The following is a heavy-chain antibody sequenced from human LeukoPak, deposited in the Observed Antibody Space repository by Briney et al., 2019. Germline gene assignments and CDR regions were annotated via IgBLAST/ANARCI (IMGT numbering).Heavy chain of an antibody. CDR3: ARDPWPHYYDSSGYVDY. D-gene: IGHD3-22*01. Sequence: GGSLRLSCAASGFTFSSYAMSWVRQAPGKGLEWVSGISGSGGTTYYADSVKGRFTISRDNSKNTLYLQMNSLRAEDTAVYYCARDPWPHYYDSSGYVDYWGQGTLVTVSS. J-gene: IGHJ4*02. V-gene: IGHV3-23*01. CDR2: ISGSGGTT. CDR1: GFTFSSYA.